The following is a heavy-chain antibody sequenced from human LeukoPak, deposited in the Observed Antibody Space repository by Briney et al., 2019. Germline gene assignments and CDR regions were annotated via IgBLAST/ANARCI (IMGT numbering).Heavy chain of an antibody. D-gene: IGHD6-13*01. CDR3: AKDGSTSWYNYFDY. V-gene: IGHV3-43D*03. J-gene: IGHJ4*02. CDR1: GFTFDDYA. CDR2: ISWDGGST. Sequence: QSGGSLRLSCAASGFTFDDYAMHWVRQAPGKGPEWVSRISWDGGSTSYADSVKGRFTISRDNSKNSLYLQMHSLRAEDTAFYYCAKDGSTSWYNYFDYWGQGTLVTVSS.